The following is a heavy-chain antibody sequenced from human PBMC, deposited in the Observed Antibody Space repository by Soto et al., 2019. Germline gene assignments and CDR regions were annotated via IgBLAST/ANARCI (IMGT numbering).Heavy chain of an antibody. J-gene: IGHJ6*02. D-gene: IGHD2-2*01. V-gene: IGHV4-31*03. CDR2: IYYSGST. CDR1: GASISSGGYY. Sequence: SETLSLTCTVSGASISSGGYYWSWTRHHPGKGLEWIGYIYYSGSTYYNPSLKSRVTMSVDTSKNQFSLKLSSVTAAETAVYYCARDANRYASGSYGMDVWGQGTTVTVSS. CDR3: ARDANRYASGSYGMDV.